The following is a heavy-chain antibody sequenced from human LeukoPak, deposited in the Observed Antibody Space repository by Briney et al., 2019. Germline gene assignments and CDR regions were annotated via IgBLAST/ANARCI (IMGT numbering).Heavy chain of an antibody. J-gene: IGHJ4*02. D-gene: IGHD3-10*01. CDR1: GFTFSSYW. V-gene: IGHV3-7*01. CDR2: IKQDGSEK. Sequence: GGSLRLSCAASGFTFSSYWMSWVRQAPGKGLEWVANIKQDGSEKYYVDSVKGRFTISRDNAKNSLYLQMNSLRAEDTAVYYCARDDYRRTYYYGSGHEGYFGYWGQGTLVTVSS. CDR3: ARDDYRRTYYYGSGHEGYFGY.